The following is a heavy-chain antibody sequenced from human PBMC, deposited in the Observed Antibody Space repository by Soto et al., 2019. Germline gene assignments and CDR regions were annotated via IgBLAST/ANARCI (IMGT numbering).Heavy chain of an antibody. J-gene: IGHJ4*02. Sequence: QVHLVQSGAEVKKPGASVKVSCKASGYTFRSNGLHWVRQAPGQSLEWVGWINGDNGNTKYSQRFQGRVTITTDTYASTDYMELTTLTSEDTAVYYCGRRSPRYGIDSWGQGTLVTVSS. CDR2: INGDNGNT. D-gene: IGHD1-1*01. CDR1: GYTFRSNG. CDR3: GRRSPRYGIDS. V-gene: IGHV1-3*01.